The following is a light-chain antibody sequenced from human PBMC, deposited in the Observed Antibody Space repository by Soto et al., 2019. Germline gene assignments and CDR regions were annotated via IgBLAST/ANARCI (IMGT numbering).Light chain of an antibody. CDR1: GSDIGAYNY. CDR3: AAWDDSLSGHYV. J-gene: IGLJ1*01. Sequence: QSALTQPASVSGSPGQSITISCTGTGSDIGAYNYVSWYQQHPGKAPKLIIHGVTHRPSGVSTRFSASKSAYTASLTISGLQAEDEADYYCAAWDDSLSGHYVFGTGTKVTVL. CDR2: GVT. V-gene: IGLV2-14*01.